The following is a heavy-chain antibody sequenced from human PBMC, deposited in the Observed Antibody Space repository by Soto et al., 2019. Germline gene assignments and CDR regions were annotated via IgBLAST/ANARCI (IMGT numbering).Heavy chain of an antibody. J-gene: IGHJ4*02. CDR2: ISAYNGNT. V-gene: IGHV1-18*01. Sequence: ASVKVSCKASGYTFTIYGIIWVRQATGQGLEWMGWISAYNGNTNYAQKLQGRVTMTTDTSTSTAYMELRSLRSDDTAVYYCARNGPTNSGYEYFDYWGQGTLVTVSS. CDR1: GYTFTIYG. D-gene: IGHD5-12*01. CDR3: ARNGPTNSGYEYFDY.